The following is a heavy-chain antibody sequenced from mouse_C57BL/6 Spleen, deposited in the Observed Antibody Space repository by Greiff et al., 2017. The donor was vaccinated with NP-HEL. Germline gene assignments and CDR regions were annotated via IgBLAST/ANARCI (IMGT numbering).Heavy chain of an antibody. CDR3: ARYIYDGYYFDY. D-gene: IGHD2-3*01. Sequence: QVQLQQPGAELVKPGASVKLSCKASGYTFTSYWMQWVKQRPGQGLEWIGEIDPSDSYTNYNQKFKGKATLTVDTSSSTAYMQLSSLTSEDSAVYYCARYIYDGYYFDYWGQGTTLTVSS. V-gene: IGHV1-50*01. CDR2: IDPSDSYT. J-gene: IGHJ2*01. CDR1: GYTFTSYW.